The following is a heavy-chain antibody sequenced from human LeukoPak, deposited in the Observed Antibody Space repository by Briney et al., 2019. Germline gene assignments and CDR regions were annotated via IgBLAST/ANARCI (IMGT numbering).Heavy chain of an antibody. CDR1: GFSFTGNW. CDR3: AQEGN. Sequence: GGSLRLSCVASGFSFTGNWMSWVRQAPGEGPEWVASIKEDGSEKYYGDSVSGRFTISRDNAKNSLYLQMNSLRAEDTAEYYCAQEGNWGQGTLVSVSS. CDR2: IKEDGSEK. J-gene: IGHJ4*02. V-gene: IGHV3-7*01.